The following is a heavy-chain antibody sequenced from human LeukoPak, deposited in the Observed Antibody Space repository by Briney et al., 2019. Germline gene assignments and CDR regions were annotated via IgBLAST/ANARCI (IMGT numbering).Heavy chain of an antibody. CDR2: TYTSGDT. V-gene: IGHV4-4*07. CDR1: RASISDNY. Sequence: SETLSLTCTVSRASISDNYWSLSRQPAGKALEWIGRTYTSGDTNYNPSLKSRASVSVDTSKNQFYLSLRYVTAADTAVYYCTIGGASGSLAHWGPGTLVTVSS. J-gene: IGHJ4*02. D-gene: IGHD6-13*01. CDR3: TIGGASGSLAH.